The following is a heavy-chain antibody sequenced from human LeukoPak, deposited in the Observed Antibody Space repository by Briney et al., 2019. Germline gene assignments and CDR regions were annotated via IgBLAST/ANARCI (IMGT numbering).Heavy chain of an antibody. CDR3: ARHFSVNSTSSNFDY. D-gene: IGHD2-2*01. CDR1: GYSFTTYW. V-gene: IGHV5-51*01. J-gene: IGHJ4*02. Sequence: PGGSLKIACKASGYSFTTYWIGWVRQLPGKGLEWMGFIYPDESQIRYSPSFQGQVTISADKSISTAYLQWSSLKASDTAMYYCARHFSVNSTSSNFDYWGQGTWVTVSS. CDR2: IYPDESQI.